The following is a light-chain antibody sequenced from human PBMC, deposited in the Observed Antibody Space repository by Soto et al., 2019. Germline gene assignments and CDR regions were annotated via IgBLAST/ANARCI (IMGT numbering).Light chain of an antibody. CDR3: AVWDQSLTGWV. CDR2: RDG. CDR1: SSNIGSHF. Sequence: QSVMTQPPCASGTPGQSLTISCSGSSSNIGSHFVYWYQHLPGTAPKLLIFRDGQRPSGVPARFFGSKSGTSASLAITGLRSEDEADYYCAVWDQSLTGWVFGGGTKLTVL. V-gene: IGLV1-47*01. J-gene: IGLJ3*02.